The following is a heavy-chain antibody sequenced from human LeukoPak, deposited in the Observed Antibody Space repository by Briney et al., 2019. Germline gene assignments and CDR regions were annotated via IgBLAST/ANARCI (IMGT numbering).Heavy chain of an antibody. CDR2: IYYAGAT. D-gene: IGHD6-13*01. V-gene: IGHV4-39*07. Sequence: SETLSLTCTVSGGSISTGTYYWGWIRQSPGKGLEWIGNIYYAGATYYNPSLNSRVTISIDTSKNQFSLKMSSVTAADTAVYYCARGGPYSTFDYWGQGTLVTVSS. J-gene: IGHJ4*02. CDR1: GGSISTGTYY. CDR3: ARGGPYSTFDY.